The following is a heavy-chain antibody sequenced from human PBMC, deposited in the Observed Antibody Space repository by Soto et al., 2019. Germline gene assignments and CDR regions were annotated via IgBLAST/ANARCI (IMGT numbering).Heavy chain of an antibody. J-gene: IGHJ5*02. V-gene: IGHV4-30-4*01. CDR3: ARGIAAAGTGWFDP. CDR2: IYYSGST. D-gene: IGHD6-13*01. CDR1: GCSISSGDYY. Sequence: SETLSLTCPFSGCSISSGDYYWSWIRQPPGKGLEWIGYIYYSGSTYYNPSLKSRVTISVDTSKNQFSLKLSSVTAADTAVYYCARGIAAAGTGWFDPWGQGTLVTVSS.